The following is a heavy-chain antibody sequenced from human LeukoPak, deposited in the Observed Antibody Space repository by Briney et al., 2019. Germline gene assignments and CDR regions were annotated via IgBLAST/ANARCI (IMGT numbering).Heavy chain of an antibody. CDR1: GFHLRMYN. CDR2: ISSSSSTI. D-gene: IGHD4-23*01. J-gene: IGHJ3*02. CDR3: ARAYGGAFDI. V-gene: IGHV3-48*02. Sequence: PGGSLGLSRGASGFHLRMYNKNWVRQASRKGLEGVSYISSSSSTIYYADSVKGRFTISRDNAKNSLYLQMNSLRDEDTAVYYCARAYGGAFDIWGQGTMVTVSS.